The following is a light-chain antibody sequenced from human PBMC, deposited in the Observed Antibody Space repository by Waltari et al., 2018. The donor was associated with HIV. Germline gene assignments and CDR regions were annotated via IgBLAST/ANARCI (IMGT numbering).Light chain of an antibody. CDR2: WAS. CDR1: RTILFSSDNRNC. J-gene: IGKJ4*01. CDR3: QQYYSLGPT. Sequence: DIVMTQSPNSLAVSLGERATINCRSSRTILFSSDNRNCLAWYQQKPGQSPKLLIYWASTRASGVPDRFSGSGSGTNFSLTISTLQTDDVALYYCQQYYSLGPTFGGGTKVESK. V-gene: IGKV4-1*01.